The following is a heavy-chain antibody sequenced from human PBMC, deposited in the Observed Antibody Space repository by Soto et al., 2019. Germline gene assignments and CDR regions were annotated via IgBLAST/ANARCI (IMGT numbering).Heavy chain of an antibody. CDR3: TTDLTYYYDSSGCDFDY. J-gene: IGHJ4*02. Sequence: GGSLRLSCAASGFTFSNAWMSWVRQAPGKGLEWVGRIKSKTDGGTTDYAAPVKGRFTISRDDSKNTLYLQMNSLKTEDTAVYYCTTDLTYYYDSSGCDFDYWGQGTLVTVSS. CDR1: GFTFSNAW. D-gene: IGHD3-22*01. V-gene: IGHV3-15*01. CDR2: IKSKTDGGTT.